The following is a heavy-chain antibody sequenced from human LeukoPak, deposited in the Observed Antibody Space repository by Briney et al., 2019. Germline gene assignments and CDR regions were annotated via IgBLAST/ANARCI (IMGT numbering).Heavy chain of an antibody. V-gene: IGHV3-53*01. D-gene: IGHD5-24*01. J-gene: IGHJ4*02. Sequence: GGSLRLSCAASGFTVSSNYMSWVRQAPGKGLEWVSVIYSGGSTYYADSVKGRFTISRDNSKNTLYLQMNSLRAEDTAVCYCARRGDGYNLYYFDYWGQGTLVTVSS. CDR3: ARRGDGYNLYYFDY. CDR1: GFTVSSNY. CDR2: IYSGGST.